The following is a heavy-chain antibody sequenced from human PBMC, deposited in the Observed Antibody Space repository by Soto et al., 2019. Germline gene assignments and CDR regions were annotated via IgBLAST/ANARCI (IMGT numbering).Heavy chain of an antibody. CDR3: ARSDNGGGRDDF. CDR1: GGSISSYY. Sequence: QVQLQESGPGLVKPSETLSLTCTVSGGSISSYYWSWIRQPPGKGLEWIGYFYHRGNTDYNPSLKSRVTISVDTSKNHFSLRLRSVTAADTAVYYCARSDNGGGRDDFWGQGTLVTVSS. V-gene: IGHV4-59*01. CDR2: FYHRGNT. D-gene: IGHD1-1*01. J-gene: IGHJ4*02.